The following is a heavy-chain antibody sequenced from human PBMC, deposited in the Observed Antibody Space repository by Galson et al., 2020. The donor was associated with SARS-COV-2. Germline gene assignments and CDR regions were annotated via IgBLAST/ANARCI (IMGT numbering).Heavy chain of an antibody. CDR1: GYAFTDYY. CDR3: AREAVGSGSYYTLNS. CDR2: INPHSGTT. Sequence: ASVTVSCEASGYAFTDYYIHWVRQAPGQGLEWMGRINPHSGTTDYARTFQGRVTLTRDTAINTAYMELNTLTSDDTAVFYCAREAVGSGSYYTLNSWGQGTLVTVSS. J-gene: IGHJ4*02. D-gene: IGHD3-10*01. V-gene: IGHV1-2*06.